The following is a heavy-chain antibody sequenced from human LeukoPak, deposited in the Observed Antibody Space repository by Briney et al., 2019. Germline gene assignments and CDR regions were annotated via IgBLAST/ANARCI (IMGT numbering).Heavy chain of an antibody. CDR2: IYYSGST. V-gene: IGHV4-30-4*08. CDR3: ARVSTGSGIDY. Sequence: SQTLSLTCTVSGGSISSGDYYWSWIRQPPGKGLEWIGYIYYSGSTYCNPSLKSRVTISVDTSKNQFSLKLSSVTAADTAVYYCARVSTGSGIDYWGQGTLVTVSS. CDR1: GGSISSGDYY. J-gene: IGHJ4*02. D-gene: IGHD3-10*01.